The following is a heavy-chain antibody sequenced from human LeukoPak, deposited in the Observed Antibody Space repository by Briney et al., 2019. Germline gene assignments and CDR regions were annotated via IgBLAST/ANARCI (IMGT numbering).Heavy chain of an antibody. Sequence: GRSLRLSCAASGFTFSDFGMHWVRQAPGKGLESVAVISRDGNSKYSADSVKGRFTISRDNSKNTLYLQMNSLRAEDTAVYFCAKEQMMYSSSPFDYWGQGTLVTVSA. CDR1: GFTFSDFG. CDR2: ISRDGNSK. D-gene: IGHD6-19*01. V-gene: IGHV3-30*18. CDR3: AKEQMMYSSSPFDY. J-gene: IGHJ4*02.